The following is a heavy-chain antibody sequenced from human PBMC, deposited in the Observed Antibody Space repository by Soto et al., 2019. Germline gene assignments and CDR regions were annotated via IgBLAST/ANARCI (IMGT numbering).Heavy chain of an antibody. CDR3: ASHVAGRTTANWFDP. D-gene: IGHD4-17*01. CDR1: GGSIXSGGYY. J-gene: IGHJ5*02. CDR2: IYYSGST. V-gene: IGHV4-31*03. Sequence: SETLSLTCTVSGGSIXSGGYYWSWIRQHPGKGLEGIGYIYYSGSTYYNPSLKSRVTISVGTSKNQFSLKLSSVTAADTAVYYCASHVAGRTTANWFDPWGQGTLVTVS.